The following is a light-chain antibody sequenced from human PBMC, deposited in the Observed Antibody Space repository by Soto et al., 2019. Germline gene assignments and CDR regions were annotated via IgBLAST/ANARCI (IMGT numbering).Light chain of an antibody. J-gene: IGKJ4*01. CDR3: QQSFTTPLT. CDR1: QSISSY. Sequence: IQMTHSPSSLSASLGYRFTMTFRASQSISSYLNWYQQKPGKAPKLLIYAASSLQSGVPSRFSGSGSGTDFDLTINSLQPEDFATYFCQQSFTTPLTFGGGTKVDI. V-gene: IGKV1-39*01. CDR2: AAS.